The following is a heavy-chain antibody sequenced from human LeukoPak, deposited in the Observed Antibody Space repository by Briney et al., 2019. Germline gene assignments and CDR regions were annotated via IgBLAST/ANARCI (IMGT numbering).Heavy chain of an antibody. J-gene: IGHJ4*02. D-gene: IGHD3-3*01. Sequence: GGSLRLSCAASGFTFSSYWMSWVRQAPGKGLEWVANIKQDGSEKYYVDSVKGRFTISRDNAKNSLYLQMNSLRAEDTAVYYCARDNAGRFLEWLSTRYYFDYWGQGTLVTVSS. CDR3: ARDNAGRFLEWLSTRYYFDY. V-gene: IGHV3-7*01. CDR1: GFTFSSYW. CDR2: IKQDGSEK.